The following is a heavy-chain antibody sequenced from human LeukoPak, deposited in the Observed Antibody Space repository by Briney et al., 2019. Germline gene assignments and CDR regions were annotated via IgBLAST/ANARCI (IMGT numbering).Heavy chain of an antibody. CDR3: AKDQGIAAAGDEFDY. D-gene: IGHD6-13*01. CDR2: IRYDGSNK. CDR1: GFTFSSYA. V-gene: IGHV3-30*02. J-gene: IGHJ4*02. Sequence: GGSLRLSCAASGFTFSSYAMHWVRQAPGKGLEWVAFIRYDGSNKYYADSVKGRFTISRDNSKNTLYLQMNSLRAEDTAVYYCAKDQGIAAAGDEFDYWGQGTLVTVSS.